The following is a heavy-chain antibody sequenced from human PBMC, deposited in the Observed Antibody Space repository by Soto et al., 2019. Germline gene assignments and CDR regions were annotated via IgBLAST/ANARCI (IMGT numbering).Heavy chain of an antibody. CDR3: ARHLGTRTRPPYYYGMDV. J-gene: IGHJ6*02. CDR2: ISSSGSTI. CDR1: GFTFSDYY. V-gene: IGHV3-11*01. Sequence: GGSLRLSCAASGFTFSDYYMSWIRQAPGKGLEWVSYISSSGSTIYYADSVKGRFTISRDNAKSSLYLQMNSLRAEDTAVYYCARHLGTRTRPPYYYGMDVWGQGTTVTVSS. D-gene: IGHD6-6*01.